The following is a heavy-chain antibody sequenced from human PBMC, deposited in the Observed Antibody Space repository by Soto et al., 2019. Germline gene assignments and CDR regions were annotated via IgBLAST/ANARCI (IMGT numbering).Heavy chain of an antibody. Sequence: GGSLRLSCAASGFTFSTYVMNWVRQTPGKGLEWVSSINGRSNYIYYADSVKGRFTISRDNAKNSLYLQMNSLGAEDTAVYYCATEDGIVGSTSAFDYWGQGTLVTVSS. CDR1: GFTFSTYV. V-gene: IGHV3-21*01. CDR3: ATEDGIVGSTSAFDY. D-gene: IGHD1-26*01. J-gene: IGHJ4*02. CDR2: INGRSNYI.